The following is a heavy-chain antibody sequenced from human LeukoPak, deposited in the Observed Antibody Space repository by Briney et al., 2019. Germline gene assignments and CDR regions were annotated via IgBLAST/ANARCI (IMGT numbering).Heavy chain of an antibody. CDR1: GGTFNNYA. CDR2: IIPLFRTA. J-gene: IGHJ6*02. D-gene: IGHD2-2*01. CDR3: ARIMEYCSSTSCYYGMDV. Sequence: AASVKVSCKTYGGTFNNYAINWVRQAPGQGPEWMGGIIPLFRTANYAQNFQGRLTITADESTRTAYMELSSLRSEDTAVYYCARIMEYCSSTSCYYGMDVWGQGTTVTVSS. V-gene: IGHV1-69*13.